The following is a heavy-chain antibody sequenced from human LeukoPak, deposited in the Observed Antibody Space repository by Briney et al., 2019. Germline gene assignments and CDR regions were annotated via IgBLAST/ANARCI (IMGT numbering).Heavy chain of an antibody. CDR3: ARGGESYYYDSSGLDY. J-gene: IGHJ4*02. D-gene: IGHD3-22*01. CDR1: GFTFNTYT. Sequence: GGSLRLSCAASGFTFNTYTMSWVRQAPGKGLEWVSSISSSNSYIYYADSVKGRFTISRDNAKNSLYLQMNSLRAGDTAVYYCARGGESYYYDSSGLDYWGQGTLVTVSS. CDR2: ISSSNSYI. V-gene: IGHV3-21*01.